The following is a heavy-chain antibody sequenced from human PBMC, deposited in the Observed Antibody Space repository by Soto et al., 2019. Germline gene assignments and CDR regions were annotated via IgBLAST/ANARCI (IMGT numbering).Heavy chain of an antibody. CDR3: ATQRDYGDYGAFDY. Sequence: QVQLVQSGAEVKKTGASVKVSCKASGYTFTGYYMHWVRQAPGQGLEWMGWINPNSGGTNYAQKFQGGVTMTRDTSISTAYMELSRLRSDDTAVYYCATQRDYGDYGAFDYWGQGTLVTVSS. V-gene: IGHV1-2*02. J-gene: IGHJ4*02. CDR1: GYTFTGYY. CDR2: INPNSGGT. D-gene: IGHD4-17*01.